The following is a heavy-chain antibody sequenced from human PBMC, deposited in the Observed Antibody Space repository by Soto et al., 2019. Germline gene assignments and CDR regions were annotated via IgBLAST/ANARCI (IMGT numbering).Heavy chain of an antibody. J-gene: IGHJ4*02. CDR3: ARSVEGHFDY. D-gene: IGHD6-19*01. Sequence: EVQLVESGGGLVQPGGSLRLTCVASGFPFSIYGMNWVRQAPGKGLEWSSYITSDSNTIKYADSVKGRFTISRDNAKNLVYLHMNSLREEDTAVYFCARSVEGHFDYWGQGTVVTVSS. CDR1: GFPFSIYG. CDR2: ITSDSNTI. V-gene: IGHV3-48*02.